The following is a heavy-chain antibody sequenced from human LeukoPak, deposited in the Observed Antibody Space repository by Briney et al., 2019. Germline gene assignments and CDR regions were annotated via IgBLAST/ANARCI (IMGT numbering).Heavy chain of an antibody. Sequence: PSETLSLTCAVYGGSFSGYYWSWIRQPPGKGLEWIGEINHSGSTNYNPSLKSRVTISVDTSKNQFSLKLSSVTAADTAVYYCARRGRAKQGGAFDIWGQGTMVTVSS. V-gene: IGHV4-34*01. CDR1: GGSFSGYY. D-gene: IGHD3-16*01. CDR3: ARRGRAKQGGAFDI. J-gene: IGHJ3*02. CDR2: INHSGST.